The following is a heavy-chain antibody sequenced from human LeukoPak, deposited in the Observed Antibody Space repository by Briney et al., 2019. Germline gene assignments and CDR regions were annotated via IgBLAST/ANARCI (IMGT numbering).Heavy chain of an antibody. CDR2: ISYNGSNK. Sequence: GRSLRLSCAATGFTFSSYAMHWVRQAPGKGLEGVAVISYNGSNKYYADSVKGRFTISRDNSKNTLYLQMNSLRAEDTAVYYCAREWGEQWLVSRAEYFQHWGQGTLVTVSS. D-gene: IGHD6-19*01. CDR3: AREWGEQWLVSRAEYFQH. CDR1: GFTFSSYA. J-gene: IGHJ1*01. V-gene: IGHV3-30-3*01.